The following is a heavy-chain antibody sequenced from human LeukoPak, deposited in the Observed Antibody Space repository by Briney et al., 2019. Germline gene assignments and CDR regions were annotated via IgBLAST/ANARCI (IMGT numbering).Heavy chain of an antibody. CDR1: GGSISSSSYY. D-gene: IGHD6-19*01. CDR2: IYYSGNT. CDR3: ASPGYTSGWSDFDY. J-gene: IGHJ4*02. Sequence: SETLSLTCTVSGGSISSSSYYWGWIRQPPGKGLEWIGSIYYSGNTYYNPSLKSRVSISADTSKNQFSLRLSSVNAADTAVYYCASPGYTSGWSDFDYCGQGALVTVSS. V-gene: IGHV4-39*01.